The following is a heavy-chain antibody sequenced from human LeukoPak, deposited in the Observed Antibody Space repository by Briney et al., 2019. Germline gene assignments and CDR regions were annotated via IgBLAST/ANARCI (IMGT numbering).Heavy chain of an antibody. V-gene: IGHV4-39*01. Sequence: SETLSLTCTVSGGSISSSSYYWRWIRQPPGKGLEWIGSIYYSGSTYDTPSLKSRVTISVDTSKNQFSLKLSSVTAADTAVYYCARRGEVVILDPFDPWGQGTLVTVSS. CDR2: IYYSGST. D-gene: IGHD3-22*01. CDR3: ARRGEVVILDPFDP. CDR1: GGSISSSSYY. J-gene: IGHJ5*02.